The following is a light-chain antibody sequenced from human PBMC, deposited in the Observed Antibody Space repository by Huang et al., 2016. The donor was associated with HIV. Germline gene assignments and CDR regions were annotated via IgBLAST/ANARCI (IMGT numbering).Light chain of an antibody. CDR1: QSLLYSSNNTNY. CDR3: QQYFSTPLT. CDR2: WAS. Sequence: IVVTPSPDSLAVSLGERAAINCKSSQSLLYSSNNTNYVAWYQQKPGQSPALLIYWASTREPGVPDRFNGSGSGTECTLTINSLQTEDVALYYCQQYFSTPLTFGGGTKVDIK. J-gene: IGKJ4*01. V-gene: IGKV4-1*01.